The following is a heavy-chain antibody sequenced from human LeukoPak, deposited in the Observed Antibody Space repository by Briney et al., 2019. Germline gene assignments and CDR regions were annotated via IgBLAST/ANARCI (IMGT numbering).Heavy chain of an antibody. CDR2: IYSGGST. D-gene: IGHD3-10*01. CDR3: ASGSGSYRTPYYYMDV. V-gene: IGHV3-53*01. CDR1: GFTVSSNY. Sequence: GGSLRLSCVASGFTVSSNYMSWVRQAPGKGLQWVSVIYSGGSTYYADSVKGRFTISRDNSKNTLYLQMNSLRAEDTAVYYCASGSGSYRTPYYYMDVWGAGTMVTVSS. J-gene: IGHJ6*03.